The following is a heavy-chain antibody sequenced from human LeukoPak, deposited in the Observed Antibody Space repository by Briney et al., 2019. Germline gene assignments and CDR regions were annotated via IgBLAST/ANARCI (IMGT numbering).Heavy chain of an antibody. V-gene: IGHV1-46*01. J-gene: IGHJ3*01. CDR1: GYTXTNYY. CDR3: ARDGAAVVVLAISAFDV. D-gene: IGHD2-21*01. Sequence: ASVKVSCKASGYTXTNYYLHWVRQVPGQGLEWMGIINPSAGSTTYAQKFQGRVTMTRDTSASTVYMQLSSLRSEDTAVYYCARDGAAVVVLAISAFDVWGQGIMVTVSS. CDR2: INPSAGST.